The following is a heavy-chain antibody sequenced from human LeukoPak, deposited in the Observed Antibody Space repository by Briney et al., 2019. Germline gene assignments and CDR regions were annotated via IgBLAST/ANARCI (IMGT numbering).Heavy chain of an antibody. CDR2: IKQDGSDK. D-gene: IGHD5/OR15-5a*01. Sequence: GGSLRLSCTASGFTFGDYAMSWVRQAPGKGLEWVGNIKQDGSDKNYMDSVKGRFTISRDNTKNSLYLQMNSLRAEDTAVYYCARELTLYPPYYFDYWGQGTLVTVSS. J-gene: IGHJ4*02. CDR3: ARELTLYPPYYFDY. CDR1: GFTFGDYA. V-gene: IGHV3-7*01.